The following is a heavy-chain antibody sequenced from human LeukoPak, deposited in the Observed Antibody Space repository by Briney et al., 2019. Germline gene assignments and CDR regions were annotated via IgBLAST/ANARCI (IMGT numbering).Heavy chain of an antibody. CDR2: FNPYNGET. CDR1: GYTFTDFY. CDR3: ATDPPRDILTGYYNPINDY. D-gene: IGHD3-9*01. J-gene: IGHJ4*02. Sequence: GASVKVSCKASGYTFTDFYVHWVRHAPGQGFEWMGRFNPYNGETIYAQKFQGRVTMTEDTSTDTAYMELSSLRSEDTAVYYCATDPPRDILTGYYNPINDYWGQGTLVTVSS. V-gene: IGHV1-24*01.